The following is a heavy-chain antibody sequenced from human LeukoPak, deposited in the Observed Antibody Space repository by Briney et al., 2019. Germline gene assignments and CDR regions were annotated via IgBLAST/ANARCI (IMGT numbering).Heavy chain of an antibody. D-gene: IGHD1-20*01. Sequence: ASVKVSCKASGYTFSAYYVHWVRQAPGQGLEWMGWINPNSGDTNYAQKFQGRVTMTRDTSISTAYMELSRLTSADTAVYYRAREITGMIGPTDYWGQGTLVTVSS. CDR1: GYTFSAYY. J-gene: IGHJ4*02. V-gene: IGHV1-2*02. CDR2: INPNSGDT. CDR3: AREITGMIGPTDY.